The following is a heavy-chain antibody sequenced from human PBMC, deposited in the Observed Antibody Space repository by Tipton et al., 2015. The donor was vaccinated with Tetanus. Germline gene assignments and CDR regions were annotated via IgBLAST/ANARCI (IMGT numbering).Heavy chain of an antibody. D-gene: IGHD2-21*02. V-gene: IGHV1-18*01. CDR1: GYTFLNYG. CDR2: INTDNGNT. CDR3: AREDYVTAVDY. J-gene: IGHJ4*02. Sequence: QLVQSGAEVKKPGASVKVSCKASGYTFLNYGITWVRQAPGQGLEWMGWINTDNGNTNYAQKFQGRVTVTTDTSTTTAYMELRSLRSDDTALYYCAREDYVTAVDYWGQGTLVTVS.